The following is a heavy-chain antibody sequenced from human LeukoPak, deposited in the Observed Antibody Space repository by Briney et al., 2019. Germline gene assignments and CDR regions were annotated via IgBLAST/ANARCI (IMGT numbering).Heavy chain of an antibody. Sequence: AGGSLRLSCAASGFTFSSYWMSWVRQAPGKGLEWVANIKQDGSEKYYVDSVKGRFTISRDNAKNSLYLQMNSLRAEDTAVYYCARVARDIVVVVAARYGYYGMDVWGQGTTVTVSS. V-gene: IGHV3-7*01. CDR2: IKQDGSEK. D-gene: IGHD2-15*01. CDR3: ARVARDIVVVVAARYGYYGMDV. CDR1: GFTFSSYW. J-gene: IGHJ6*02.